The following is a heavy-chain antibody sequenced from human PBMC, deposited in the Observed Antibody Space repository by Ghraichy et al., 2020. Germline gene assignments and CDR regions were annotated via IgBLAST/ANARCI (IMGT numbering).Heavy chain of an antibody. V-gene: IGHV1-24*01. CDR1: GYTLTDSS. D-gene: IGHD6-13*01. CDR3: TTGRSRSNWLLY. CDR2: VIPEHGET. J-gene: IGHJ4*02. Sequence: ASVKVSCNITGYTLTDSSMHWVRQAPGKGLEWMGGVIPEHGETVYAQRFQGRVTMTEDASTDTAYMELSSLTSEDTAVYYCTTGRSRSNWLLYWGQGTLLTVSS.